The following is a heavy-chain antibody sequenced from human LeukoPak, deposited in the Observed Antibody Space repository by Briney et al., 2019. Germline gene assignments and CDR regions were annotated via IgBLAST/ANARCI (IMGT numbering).Heavy chain of an antibody. CDR3: AREPLAVGY. J-gene: IGHJ4*02. CDR1: GGSFSGYY. V-gene: IGHV4-34*01. D-gene: IGHD6-19*01. Sequence: SETLSLTCAVYGGSFSGYYWSWIRQPPGKGLEWIGEINHSGSTNYNPSLKSRVTISVDTSKNQFSLKLSSVTAADTAVCYCAREPLAVGYWGQGTLVTVSS. CDR2: INHSGST.